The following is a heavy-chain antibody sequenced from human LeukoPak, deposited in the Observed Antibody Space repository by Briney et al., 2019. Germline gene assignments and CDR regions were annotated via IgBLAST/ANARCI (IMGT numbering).Heavy chain of an antibody. D-gene: IGHD3-10*01. CDR3: ATDSLRGVIITKFDY. V-gene: IGHV1-24*01. CDR1: GYTLTELS. J-gene: IGHJ4*02. CDR2: FDPEDGET. Sequence: ASVKVSCKVSGYTLTELSMHWVRQAPGKGLEWMGGFDPEDGETIYAQKFQGRVTMTEDTSTDTAYMELSSLRSEDTAVCYCATDSLRGVIITKFDYWGQGTLVTVSS.